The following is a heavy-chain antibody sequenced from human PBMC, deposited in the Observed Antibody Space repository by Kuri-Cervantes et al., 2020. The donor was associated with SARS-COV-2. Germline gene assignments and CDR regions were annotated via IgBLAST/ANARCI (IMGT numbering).Heavy chain of an antibody. Sequence: GESLKICCAASGFTFSSYGMHWVRQAPGKGLGWVAVIWYDGSNKYYADSVKGRSTISRDNSKNTLYLQMSSLRADDTAVYYWAKNLGRPNCFDPWGQGTLVTVSS. V-gene: IGHV3-33*06. J-gene: IGHJ5*02. CDR2: IWYDGSNK. CDR1: GFTFSSYG. CDR3: AKNLGRPNCFDP.